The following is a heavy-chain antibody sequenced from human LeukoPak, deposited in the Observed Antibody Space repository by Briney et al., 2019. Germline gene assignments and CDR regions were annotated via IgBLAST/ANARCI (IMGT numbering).Heavy chain of an antibody. D-gene: IGHD1-26*01. CDR1: GGSITNSYW. CDR3: AALLPGGSYHFDF. V-gene: IGHV4-4*02. CDR2: IHHSGST. Sequence: PSETLSLTCAVSGGSITNSYWWSWVRQPPGKGLEWIGDIHHSGSTNYNPSLRVTISIDTSKNQFSLKLTSVTAADTAVYYCAALLPGGSYHFDFWGRGTLVTVSP. J-gene: IGHJ4*02.